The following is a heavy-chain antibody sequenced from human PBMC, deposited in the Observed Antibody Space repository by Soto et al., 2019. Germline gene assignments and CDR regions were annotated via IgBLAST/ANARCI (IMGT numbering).Heavy chain of an antibody. D-gene: IGHD3-9*01. CDR2: IYYSGST. Sequence: KPSETLSLTCTVSGGSISSGGYYWSWIRQHPGKGLEWIGYIYYSGSTYYNPSLKSRVTISVDTSKNQFSLKLSSVTAADTAVYYCARVPPAHYDILTGEDAFDIWGQGTMVT. CDR3: ARVPPAHYDILTGEDAFDI. CDR1: GGSISSGGYY. J-gene: IGHJ3*02. V-gene: IGHV4-31*03.